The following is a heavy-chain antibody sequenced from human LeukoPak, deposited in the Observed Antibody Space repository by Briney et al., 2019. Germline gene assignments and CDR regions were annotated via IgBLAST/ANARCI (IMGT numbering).Heavy chain of an antibody. D-gene: IGHD1/OR15-1a*01. CDR1: GGSFSGYY. CDR2: INHSGST. J-gene: IGHJ4*02. V-gene: IGHV4-34*01. Sequence: PSETLSLTCAVYGGSFSGYYWSWIRHPPGKGLEWIWEINHSGSTNYNPSLKSRVTISVDTSKNQFSLKVDSVTTADTAVYYCAGGNTNKVHYYFDYWGQGTLVTVSS. CDR3: AGGNTNKVHYYFDY.